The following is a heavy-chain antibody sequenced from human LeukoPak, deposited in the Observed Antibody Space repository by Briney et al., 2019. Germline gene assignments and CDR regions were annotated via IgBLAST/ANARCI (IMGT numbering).Heavy chain of an antibody. CDR1: GGSISSGGYY. CDR3: ARYCSSTSCYHLAYNWFDP. CDR2: IYYSGST. J-gene: IGHJ5*02. D-gene: IGHD2-2*01. Sequence: SETLSLTCTVSGGSISSGGYYWSWIRQHPGKGLEWIGYIYYSGSTYYNPSLKSRVTISVDTSKNQFSLKLNYVTAADTAVYYCARYCSSTSCYHLAYNWFDPWGQGTLVTVSS. V-gene: IGHV4-31*03.